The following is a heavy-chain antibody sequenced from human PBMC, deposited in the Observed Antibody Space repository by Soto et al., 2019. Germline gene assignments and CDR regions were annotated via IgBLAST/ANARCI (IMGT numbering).Heavy chain of an antibody. V-gene: IGHV3-11*01. D-gene: IGHD2-15*01. J-gene: IGHJ5*02. CDR1: GFTFSDYY. CDR2: ISSSGSTI. CDR3: ARDVVVVAAKGTGWFDP. Sequence: QVQLVESGGGLVKPGGSLRLSCAASGFTFSDYYMSWIRQAPGKGLEWVSYISSSGSTIYYADSVKGRFTIYRDNAKNSLSLQMNSLSAEDTAVYYCARDVVVVAAKGTGWFDPWGQGTLVTVSS.